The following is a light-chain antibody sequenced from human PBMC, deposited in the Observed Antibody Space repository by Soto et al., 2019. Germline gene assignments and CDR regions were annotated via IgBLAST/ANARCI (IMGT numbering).Light chain of an antibody. CDR3: GTWDSSLSGYV. J-gene: IGLJ1*01. CDR1: SSNIGAGYD. V-gene: IGLV1-51*01. CDR2: DNI. Sequence: QSVLTQPPSVSGAPGQRVTISCTGSSSNIGAGYDVHWYQQLPGTAPKLLIYDNIKRPSGIPDRFSGSKSGTSATLGITGLQTGDEADYYCGTWDSSLSGYVFGTGTKVTVL.